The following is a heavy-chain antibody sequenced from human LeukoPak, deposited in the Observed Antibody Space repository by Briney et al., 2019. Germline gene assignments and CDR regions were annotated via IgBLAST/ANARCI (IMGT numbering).Heavy chain of an antibody. D-gene: IGHD3-10*01. Sequence: PRGSLRLSCAASGFTFCRFWMNWVRHAPGRGLEWVANIDQSGGRNNYVDSVKGRFTISRDNAKNSLFLEMSSLRADDTAVYFCARDVDGGTFDIWGQGTTVTVSS. CDR3: ARDVDGGTFDI. J-gene: IGHJ3*02. CDR1: GFTFCRFW. V-gene: IGHV3-7*05. CDR2: IDQSGGRN.